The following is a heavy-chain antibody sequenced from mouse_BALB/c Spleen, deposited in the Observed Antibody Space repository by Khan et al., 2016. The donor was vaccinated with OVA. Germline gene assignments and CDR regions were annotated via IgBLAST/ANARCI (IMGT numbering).Heavy chain of an antibody. CDR1: GYTFINYG. D-gene: IGHD1-1*01. CDR2: INTYTGEP. V-gene: IGHV9-1*02. CDR3: ARHGSSYYYAMDY. J-gene: IGHJ4*01. Sequence: QIQLVQSGPELKKPGETVKISCKASGYTFINYGMNWVKQAPGKGLKWMGWINTYTGEPTYADDFKGRFAFSLETSASTAYLQINNLKNEDMATYFCARHGSSYYYAMDYWGQGTSVTVSS.